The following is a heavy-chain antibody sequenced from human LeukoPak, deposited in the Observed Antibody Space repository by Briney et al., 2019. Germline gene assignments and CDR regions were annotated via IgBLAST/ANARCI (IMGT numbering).Heavy chain of an antibody. V-gene: IGHV1-18*01. D-gene: IGHD3-3*01. J-gene: IGHJ4*02. CDR3: ARIAYYDFWSGSHAHFDC. Sequence: GASVKVSCKASGYTFTSYGISWVRQAPGQGLEWMGWISAYNGNTNYAQKLQGRVTMTTDTSTSTAYMELRSLRSDDTAVYYCARIAYYDFWSGSHAHFDCWGQGTLVTVSS. CDR2: ISAYNGNT. CDR1: GYTFTSYG.